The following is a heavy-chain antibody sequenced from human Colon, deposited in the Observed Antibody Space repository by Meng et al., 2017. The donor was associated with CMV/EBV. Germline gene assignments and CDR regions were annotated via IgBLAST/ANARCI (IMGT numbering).Heavy chain of an antibody. CDR3: ARVGITIFGMVRYYFDY. J-gene: IGHJ4*02. CDR2: ISSSSTYI. V-gene: IGHV3-21*01. CDR1: GFTFSNYT. D-gene: IGHD3-3*01. Sequence: GESLKISCAASGFTFSNYTMNWVRQAPGKGLEWVSSISSSSTYIYYADSVKGRFTISRDNAKNSLYLHMNSLRAEDTAVYYCARVGITIFGMVRYYFDYWGQGTLVTVSS.